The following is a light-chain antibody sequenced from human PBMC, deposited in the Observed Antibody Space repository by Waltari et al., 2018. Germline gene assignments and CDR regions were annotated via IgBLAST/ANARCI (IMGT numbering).Light chain of an antibody. J-gene: IGLJ1*01. CDR1: RSDVGSYNL. V-gene: IGLV2-23*02. CDR2: EVT. Sequence: QSALTQPASVSGSPGQSITISCTGTRSDVGSYNLVSCYQHHPGKAPKLIIYEVTQRPSGVSNRFSGSKSGNSASLTISGLQAEDETDYYCCSFVGSRTSLYVFGTGTKVSVL. CDR3: CSFVGSRTSLYV.